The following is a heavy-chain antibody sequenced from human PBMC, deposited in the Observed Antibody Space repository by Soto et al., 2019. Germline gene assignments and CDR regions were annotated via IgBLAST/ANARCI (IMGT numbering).Heavy chain of an antibody. CDR3: AKEFSVAVNSSSSPY. CDR1: GFTFSSYA. Sequence: GGSLRLSCAASGFTFSSYAMSWVRQAPGKGLEWVSAISGSGGSTYYADSVKGRFTISRDNSKNTPYLQVNSLRAEDTTVYYCAKEFSVAVNSSSSPYWGQGTLVTVS. CDR2: ISGSGGST. D-gene: IGHD6-6*01. V-gene: IGHV3-23*01. J-gene: IGHJ4*02.